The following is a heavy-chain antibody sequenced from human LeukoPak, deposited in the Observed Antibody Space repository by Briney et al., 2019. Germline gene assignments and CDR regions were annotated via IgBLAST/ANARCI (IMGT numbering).Heavy chain of an antibody. CDR2: ISGSSSHT. V-gene: IGHV3-23*01. D-gene: IGHD6-19*01. CDR3: TKEYEKTNRSPQWGFDS. J-gene: IGHJ4*02. Sequence: GAFLRLSCAASGFTFSSYAMSWVRQAPGKGLEWVSGISGSSSHTEDADSVTGRFTISRDNSRTTLFLHMNNLRVEDAALYYCTKEYEKTNRSPQWGFDSWGQGTLVTVSS. CDR1: GFTFSSYA.